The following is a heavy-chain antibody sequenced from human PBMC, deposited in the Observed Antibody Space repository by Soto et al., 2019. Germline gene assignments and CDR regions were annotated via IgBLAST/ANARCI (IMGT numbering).Heavy chain of an antibody. CDR3: AKGPRAPPPHDYGMDV. J-gene: IGHJ6*02. V-gene: IGHV3-23*01. CDR2: ISGSGGST. Sequence: EVQLLESGGGLVQPGGSLRVSCVASGFTFSSYVMNWVRQAPGKGLYWVSGISGSGGSTYYADSVKGRFTISRDNSKNTLYLQMNSLRVDDTAVYYCAKGPRAPPPHDYGMDVWGQGTTVSVSS. CDR1: GFTFSSYV.